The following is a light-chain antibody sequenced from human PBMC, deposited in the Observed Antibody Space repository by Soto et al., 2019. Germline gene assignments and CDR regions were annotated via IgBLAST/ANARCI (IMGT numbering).Light chain of an antibody. CDR3: QSYDSRLSVV. CDR2: GNS. Sequence: QSVLTQPPSVSGAPGQRVTISCTGSSSNIGAGYDVHWYQQLPGTAPKLLIYGNSNRPSGVPDRFSGSKSVTSASLAITGLQSEDEADYYCQSYDSRLSVVFGGGTKLTVL. V-gene: IGLV1-40*01. J-gene: IGLJ2*01. CDR1: SSNIGAGYD.